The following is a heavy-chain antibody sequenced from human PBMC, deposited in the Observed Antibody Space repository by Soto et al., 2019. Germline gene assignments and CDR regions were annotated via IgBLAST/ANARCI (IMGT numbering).Heavy chain of an antibody. D-gene: IGHD2-2*01. J-gene: IGHJ6*02. V-gene: IGHV1-18*01. Sequence: QVQLVQSGAEVKKPGASVKVSCTASGYTFTSYGISWVRQAPGQGLEWMGWISAYNGNTNYAQKLQGRVTMTTDTSTSTAYMELRSLRSDDTAVYYCAIELVVPAAKDYYYYGMDVWGQGTTVTVSS. CDR3: AIELVVPAAKDYYYYGMDV. CDR1: GYTFTSYG. CDR2: ISAYNGNT.